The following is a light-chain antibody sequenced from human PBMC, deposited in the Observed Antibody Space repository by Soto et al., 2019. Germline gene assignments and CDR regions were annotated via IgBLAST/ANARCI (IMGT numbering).Light chain of an antibody. CDR3: QSYGRSLSGVG. J-gene: IGLJ3*02. CDR1: SSNIGAGYD. V-gene: IGLV1-40*01. CDR2: NSI. Sequence: QSVLTQPPSVSGAPGQRVTISCTGSSSNIGAGYDVQWYQQVPGTAPKLLISNSINRPSGVPDRFSGSRSDTSASLAITGIQADDEADYYCQSYGRSLSGVGFGGGTKLTVL.